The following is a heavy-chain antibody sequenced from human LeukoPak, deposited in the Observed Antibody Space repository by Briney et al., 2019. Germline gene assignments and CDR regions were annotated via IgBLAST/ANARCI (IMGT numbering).Heavy chain of an antibody. D-gene: IGHD2-15*01. V-gene: IGHV7-4-1*02. CDR3: ARAFYCSGGSCSTSGAWNWFDP. CDR2: INTNTGNP. Sequence: ASVKVSCKASGYTFTSYAMNWVRQAPGQGLEWMGWINTNTGNPTYAQGFTGRFVFSLDTSVSTAYLQISSLEAEDTAVYYCARAFYCSGGSCSTSGAWNWFDPWGQGTLVTVSS. CDR1: GYTFTSYA. J-gene: IGHJ5*02.